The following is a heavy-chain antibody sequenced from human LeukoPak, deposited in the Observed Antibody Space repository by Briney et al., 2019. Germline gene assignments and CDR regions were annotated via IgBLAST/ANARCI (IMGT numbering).Heavy chain of an antibody. J-gene: IGHJ4*02. CDR2: IKRRSDGGTP. CDR3: TTDTRRIDTFA. D-gene: IGHD2-15*01. Sequence: PGGSLRLSCAASGFSFNDAWMNWVRQAPGKGLEWVGRIKRRSDGGTPDYAAPVQGGFTISRDESRNTLYLQMNSLKTGDTAVYYCTTDTRRIDTFAWGQGTLVTVAA. CDR1: GFSFNDAW. V-gene: IGHV3-15*07.